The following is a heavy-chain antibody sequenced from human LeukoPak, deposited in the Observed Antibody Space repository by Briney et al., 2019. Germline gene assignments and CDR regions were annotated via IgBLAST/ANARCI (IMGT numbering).Heavy chain of an antibody. CDR2: ISGSGGST. Sequence: GGSLRLSCAASGFTFSSYAMSWVRQAPGRGLEWVSAISGSGGSTYYADSVKGRFTISRDNSKNTLYLQMNSLRAEDTAVYYCAKPDDSSGYYYWSDAFDIWGQGTMVTVSS. D-gene: IGHD3-22*01. CDR1: GFTFSSYA. CDR3: AKPDDSSGYYYWSDAFDI. V-gene: IGHV3-23*01. J-gene: IGHJ3*02.